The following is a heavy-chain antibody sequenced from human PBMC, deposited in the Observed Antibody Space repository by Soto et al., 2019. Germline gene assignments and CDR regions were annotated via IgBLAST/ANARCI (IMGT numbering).Heavy chain of an antibody. CDR1: GGSFSGYY. J-gene: IGHJ3*02. CDR3: ARLALRFHGAFDI. D-gene: IGHD3-3*01. V-gene: IGHV4-34*01. Sequence: QVQLQQWGAGLLKPSETLSLTCAVYGGSFSGYYWSWIRQPPGKGLEWSGEIHHSGSTNYNPCLKGRVTISVDTSKNQFSLKLSSVTAADTAVYSCARLALRFHGAFDIWGQGTMVTVSS. CDR2: IHHSGST.